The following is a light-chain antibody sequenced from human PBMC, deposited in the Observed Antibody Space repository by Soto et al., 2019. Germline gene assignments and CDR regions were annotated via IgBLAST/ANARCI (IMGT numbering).Light chain of an antibody. CDR1: SSDIGGSTY. CDR3: TSYTRSGLYV. CDR2: DVN. Sequence: QSALTQPDSVSGSPGQSITVCCTGTSSDIGGSTYVSWYQQHPGKAPRLIIYDVNNRPSGVAARFSASKSGNTASLTISGLQAEDEADYYCTSYTRSGLYVFGTGTKLTVL. V-gene: IGLV2-14*01. J-gene: IGLJ1*01.